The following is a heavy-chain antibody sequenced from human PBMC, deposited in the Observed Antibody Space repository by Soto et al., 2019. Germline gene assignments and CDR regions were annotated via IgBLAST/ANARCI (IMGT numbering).Heavy chain of an antibody. CDR2: TRNKANSYTT. D-gene: IGHD6-19*01. J-gene: IGHJ4*02. V-gene: IGHV3-72*01. CDR1: GFTFSDHY. Sequence: EVQLVESGGGLVQPGGSLRLSCAASGFTFSDHYMDWVRQAPGKGLEWVGRTRNKANSYTTECAASVKGRFTIARDDSKNSLYLQMNSLKTEDTAVYYCSSGWNLDYWGQGTLVTVSS. CDR3: SSGWNLDY.